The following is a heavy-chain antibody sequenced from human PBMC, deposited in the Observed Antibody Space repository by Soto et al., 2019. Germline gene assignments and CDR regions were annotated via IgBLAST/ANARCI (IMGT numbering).Heavy chain of an antibody. CDR1: GGSISSYF. CDR3: AQSTGWPGFDY. D-gene: IGHD6-19*01. J-gene: IGHJ4*02. Sequence: PSDTLSLTYSASGGSISSYFWRWIRQPPGKALEWIGHIYNGGSTNYNPSLKSRVIISVDMSKNQLSLKLSSVTAADTAVYYCAQSTGWPGFDYWGQGALVTVS. CDR2: IYNGGST. V-gene: IGHV4-59*03.